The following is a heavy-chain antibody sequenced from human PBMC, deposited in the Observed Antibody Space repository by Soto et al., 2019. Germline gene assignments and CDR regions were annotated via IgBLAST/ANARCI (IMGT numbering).Heavy chain of an antibody. D-gene: IGHD6-19*01. J-gene: IGHJ1*01. CDR3: ARVEGPLAVAAIFQH. V-gene: IGHV3-74*01. CDR2: INSDGSST. Sequence: HPGGSLRLSCAASGFTFSSYWMHWVRQAPGKGLVWVSRINSDGSSTSYADSVKGRFTISRDNAKNTLYLQMNSLRAEDTAVYYCARVEGPLAVAAIFQHWGQGTLVTVSS. CDR1: GFTFSSYW.